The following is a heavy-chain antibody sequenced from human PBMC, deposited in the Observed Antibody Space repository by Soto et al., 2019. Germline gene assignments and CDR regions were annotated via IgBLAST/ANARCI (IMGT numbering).Heavy chain of an antibody. CDR1: GFIFNTYG. CDR3: ARVPHIVVVTALDY. V-gene: IGHV3-33*01. CDR2: IWYDGSIK. Sequence: QVQLVESGGGVVQPGRSLRLSCAASGFIFNTYGMHWVRQAPGKGLEWVAVIWYDGSIKYYADSVKGRFTISRDNSKNTLYLQMDSLSAEDTAVYYCARVPHIVVVTALDYWGQGTPVTVSS. D-gene: IGHD2-21*02. J-gene: IGHJ4*02.